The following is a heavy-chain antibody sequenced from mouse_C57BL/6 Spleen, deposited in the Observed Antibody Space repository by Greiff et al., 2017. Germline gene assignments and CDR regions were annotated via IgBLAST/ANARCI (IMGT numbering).Heavy chain of an antibody. CDR1: GYTFTSYW. D-gene: IGHD2-4*01. CDR3: ARIYYDYDGAMDY. Sequence: QVQLQQPGAELVKPGASVKMSCKASGYTFTSYWITWVKQRPGQGLEWIGDIYPGSGSTNYNEKFKSKATLTVDTSSSTAYMQLSSLTSEDSAVYYCARIYYDYDGAMDYWGQGTSGTVSS. J-gene: IGHJ4*01. CDR2: IYPGSGST. V-gene: IGHV1-55*01.